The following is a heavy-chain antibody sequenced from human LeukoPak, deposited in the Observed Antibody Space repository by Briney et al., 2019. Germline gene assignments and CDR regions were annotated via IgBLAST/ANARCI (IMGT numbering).Heavy chain of an antibody. CDR2: IRYDGSNK. J-gene: IGHJ4*02. CDR3: AREDTSSWTFDY. D-gene: IGHD6-13*01. Sequence: GGSLRLSCAQSGFTSSSYGMHWVRPAPGKGLKWVAFIRYDGSNKYYADSVKGRFTISKDNSKNTLYLQMNSLRAEDTAVYYCAREDTSSWTFDYWGQGTLVTVS. V-gene: IGHV3-30*02. CDR1: GFTSSSYG.